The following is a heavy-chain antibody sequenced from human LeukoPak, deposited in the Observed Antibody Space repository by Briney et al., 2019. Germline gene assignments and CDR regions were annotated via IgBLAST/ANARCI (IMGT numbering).Heavy chain of an antibody. Sequence: ASVKVSCKASGYTFTGYYMHWVRQAPGQGLEWMGWINPNSGGTNYAQKFQGRVTMTRDTSASTAYMELSSLRSEDMAVYYCARSSRSHTIDYWGQGTLVTVSS. CDR1: GYTFTGYY. CDR2: INPNSGGT. J-gene: IGHJ4*02. CDR3: ARSSRSHTIDY. V-gene: IGHV1-2*02.